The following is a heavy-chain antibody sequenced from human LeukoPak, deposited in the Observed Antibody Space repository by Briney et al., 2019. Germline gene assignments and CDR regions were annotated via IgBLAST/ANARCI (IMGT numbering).Heavy chain of an antibody. CDR2: ISAASWGI. D-gene: IGHD6-13*01. J-gene: IGHJ4*02. CDR1: GFTFSTYS. CDR3: AKGIIVAPGKVYFDY. Sequence: GGSLRLSCAASGFTFSTYSMTWVRQAPGKGLEWISHISAASWGIKYADSVKGRFTTSRDNSKNTLYLQMNSLRAEDTAVYYCAKGIIVAPGKVYFDYWGQGTLVTVSS. V-gene: IGHV3-48*01.